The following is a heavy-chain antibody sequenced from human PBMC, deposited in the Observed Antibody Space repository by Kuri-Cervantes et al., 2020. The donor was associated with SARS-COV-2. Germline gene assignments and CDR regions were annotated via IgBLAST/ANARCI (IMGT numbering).Heavy chain of an antibody. V-gene: IGHV3-30*02. CDR3: ARGSRYDYVWGSYRYTASWYFDL. Sequence: GESLKISCAASGFTFSSYGMHWVRQAPGKGLEWVAFIRYDGGNKYYADSVKGRFTISRDNSKNTLYLQMNSLRAEDTAVYYCARGSRYDYVWGSYRYTASWYFDLWGRGTLVTVSS. CDR1: GFTFSSYG. D-gene: IGHD3-16*02. J-gene: IGHJ2*01. CDR2: IRYDGGNK.